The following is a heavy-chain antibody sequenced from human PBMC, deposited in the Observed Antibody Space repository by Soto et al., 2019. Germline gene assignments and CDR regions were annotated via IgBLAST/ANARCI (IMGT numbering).Heavy chain of an antibody. CDR2: ISSGGPDI. Sequence: EDQLVESGGGLVKPGGSLRLSCAASGFSFDTYNMNWVRQAPGKGLEWVSAISSGGPDIFYADSVRGRFTISRDDTKKSRFLQMRRRSAEHTAVYYCARDHMGIAAADCDLRGQGTLVTVSS. CDR1: GFSFDTYN. V-gene: IGHV3-21*02. J-gene: IGHJ4*02. CDR3: ARDHMGIAAADCDL. D-gene: IGHD2-21*02.